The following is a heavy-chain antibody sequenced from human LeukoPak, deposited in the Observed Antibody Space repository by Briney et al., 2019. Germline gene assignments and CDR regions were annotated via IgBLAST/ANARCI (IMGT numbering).Heavy chain of an antibody. CDR2: ISSSSSYI. Sequence: GGSLRLSCAASGFTFSSYSMNWVRQAPGKGLEWVSSISSSSSYIYYADSVKGRFTISRDNAKNSLYLQMNSLKAEDTAVYYCAREGEYSYGYGAFDIWGQGTMVTVSS. CDR3: AREGEYSYGYGAFDI. D-gene: IGHD5-18*01. V-gene: IGHV3-21*01. J-gene: IGHJ3*02. CDR1: GFTFSSYS.